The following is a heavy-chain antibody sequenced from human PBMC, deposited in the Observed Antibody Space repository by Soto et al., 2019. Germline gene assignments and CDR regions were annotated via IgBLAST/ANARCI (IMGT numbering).Heavy chain of an antibody. CDR3: ASKGIAAAGTLGDAFDI. CDR1: GYTFTNYW. V-gene: IGHV5-51*01. CDR2: IYPGDSDT. Sequence: GESLKISCKGSGYTFTNYWIGWVRQMPGKGLEWMGIIYPGDSDTKYNPSFQGQVTISADKSITTTYLQWSSLKASDTAIYYCASKGIAAAGTLGDAFDIWGQGTMVTVS. D-gene: IGHD6-13*01. J-gene: IGHJ3*02.